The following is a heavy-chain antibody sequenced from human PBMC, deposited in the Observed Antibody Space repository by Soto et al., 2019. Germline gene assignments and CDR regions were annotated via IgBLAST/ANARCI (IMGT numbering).Heavy chain of an antibody. CDR3: AKEMVTGTRPFDY. CDR1: GFTFSSFV. D-gene: IGHD1-7*01. Sequence: PGGSLRLSCAASGFTFSSFVMNWVRQAPGKGLEWVSTIGASGGITNYADSVKGRFTISRDNSKNTFYLQMNSLRVEDTAVYHCAKEMVTGTRPFDYWGQGTLVTVSS. CDR2: IGASGGIT. V-gene: IGHV3-23*01. J-gene: IGHJ4*02.